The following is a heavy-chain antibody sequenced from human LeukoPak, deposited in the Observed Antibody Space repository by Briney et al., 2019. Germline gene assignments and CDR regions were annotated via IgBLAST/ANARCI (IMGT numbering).Heavy chain of an antibody. D-gene: IGHD4-17*01. Sequence: SETLSLTCTVSGGSISSSSYYWGWIRQPPGKGLEWIGSIYYSGNTYYNPSLKSRVTISVDTSKNQFSLKLSSVTAADTAVYYCARADYGLRKAFDIWGQGTMVTVSS. CDR3: ARADYGLRKAFDI. CDR1: GGSISSSSYY. J-gene: IGHJ3*02. CDR2: IYYSGNT. V-gene: IGHV4-39*07.